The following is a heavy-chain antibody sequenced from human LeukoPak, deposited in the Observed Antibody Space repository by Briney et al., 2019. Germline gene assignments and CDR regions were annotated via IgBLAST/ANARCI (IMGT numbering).Heavy chain of an antibody. CDR2: IYYSGST. D-gene: IGHD1-1*01. Sequence: SETLSLTCTVSGGSISSSSYYWGWIRQPPGKGVEWIGSIYYSGSTYYNPSLKSRVTISVDTSKNQFSLKLSSVTAADTAVYYCASLREGTATDYWGQGTLVTVSS. V-gene: IGHV4-39*01. CDR1: GGSISSSSYY. J-gene: IGHJ4*02. CDR3: ASLREGTATDY.